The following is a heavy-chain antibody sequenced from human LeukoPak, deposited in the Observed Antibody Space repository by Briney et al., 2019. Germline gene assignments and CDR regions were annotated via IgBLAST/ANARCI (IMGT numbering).Heavy chain of an antibody. CDR3: ARARRQWLVGVTISGDTPPYDFDY. D-gene: IGHD6-19*01. V-gene: IGHV4-39*07. CDR1: GGSIIRSSKY. J-gene: IGHJ4*02. Sequence: PSETLTPTCTVSGGSIIRSSKYWGWIPQPPGQDLDSFRSIYYSGITNYDPSLNSRITITVDTSKNQFSLKLSSMTDAAAAFYFCARARRQWLVGVTISGDTPPYDFDYWGQGNLVTVSS. CDR2: IYYSGIT.